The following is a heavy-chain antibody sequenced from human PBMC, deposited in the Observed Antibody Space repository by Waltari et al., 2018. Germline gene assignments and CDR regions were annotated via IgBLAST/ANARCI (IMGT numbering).Heavy chain of an antibody. CDR3: ARVLIAVAGVFDY. CDR2: ISSSSSYI. V-gene: IGHV3-21*01. CDR1: GFTFRSYS. Sequence: EVQLVESGGGLVKHGGSLRLSCAASGFTFRSYSMNWVRQAPGKGLEWVSSISSSSSYIYYADSVKGRFTISRDNAKNSLYLQMNSLRAEDTAVYYCARVLIAVAGVFDYWGQGTLVTVSS. J-gene: IGHJ4*02. D-gene: IGHD6-19*01.